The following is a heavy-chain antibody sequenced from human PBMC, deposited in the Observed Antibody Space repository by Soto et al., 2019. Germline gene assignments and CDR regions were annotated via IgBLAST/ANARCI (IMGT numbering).Heavy chain of an antibody. CDR3: ARGAAVAGRFDY. CDR2: IDYSGST. Sequence: PETLSLTCTVSGGSFSNYYWSWIRQSAWKGLEWVGYIDYSGSTNYNPSLKSRVTISLDTYKNQLSLKLSPVTAADTAVHYCARGAAVAGRFDYWGQGALVTV. CDR1: GGSFSNYY. D-gene: IGHD6-19*01. V-gene: IGHV4-59*01. J-gene: IGHJ4*02.